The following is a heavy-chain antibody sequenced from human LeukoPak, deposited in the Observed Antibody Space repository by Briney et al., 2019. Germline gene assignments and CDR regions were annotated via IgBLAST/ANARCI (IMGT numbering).Heavy chain of an antibody. CDR2: INPNSGGT. V-gene: IGHV1-2*02. D-gene: IGHD2-2*02. CDR3: ARDPRWYCSSTSCYTYYMDV. CDR1: GYTFTGYY. Sequence: ASVKVSCKASGYTFTGYYMHWVRQAPGQGLEWMGWINPNSGGTNYAQKFQGRVTMARDTSISTAYMELSRLRSDDTAVYYCARDPRWYCSSTSCYTYYMDVWGKGTTVTVSS. J-gene: IGHJ6*03.